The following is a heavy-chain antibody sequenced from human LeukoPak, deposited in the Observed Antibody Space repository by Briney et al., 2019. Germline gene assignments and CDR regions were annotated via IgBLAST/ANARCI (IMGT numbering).Heavy chain of an antibody. CDR2: IIPIFGTA. J-gene: IGHJ4*02. V-gene: IGHV1-69*13. D-gene: IGHD3-10*01. Sequence: ASVKVSCKASGGTFSSYAISWVRQAPGQGLEWMGGIIPIFGTANYAQKFQGRVTITADESTSTAYMELSSLRSEDTAVYYCARDVYYGSGSYFFDYWGQGTLVTVSS. CDR3: ARDVYYGSGSYFFDY. CDR1: GGTFSSYA.